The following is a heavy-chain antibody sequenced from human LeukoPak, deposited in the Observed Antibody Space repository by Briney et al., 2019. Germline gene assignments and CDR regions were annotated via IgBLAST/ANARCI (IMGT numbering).Heavy chain of an antibody. J-gene: IGHJ4*02. CDR2: INHSGST. Sequence: LETLSLTCAVYGGSFSGYYWSWIRQPPGKGLEWIGEINHSGSTNYNPSLKSRVTISVDTSKNQFSLKLSSVTAADTAVYYCARGRAAYYWGQGTLVTVSS. CDR1: GGSFSGYY. CDR3: ARGRAAYY. D-gene: IGHD2-15*01. V-gene: IGHV4-34*01.